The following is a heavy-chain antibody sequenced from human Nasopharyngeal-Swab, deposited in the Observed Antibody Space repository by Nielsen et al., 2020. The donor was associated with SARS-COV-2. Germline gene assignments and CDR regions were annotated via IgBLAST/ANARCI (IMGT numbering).Heavy chain of an antibody. Sequence: SETLSLTCTVSGGSISSSNYYWGWIRQPPGKGLEWIGSIYYSGSTYYNPSLKSRVTISVDTSKNQFSLKLSSVTAADTAVYYCARDHQYSSSWFGRGYNWFDPWGQGTLVTVSS. J-gene: IGHJ5*02. CDR2: IYYSGST. CDR3: ARDHQYSSSWFGRGYNWFDP. V-gene: IGHV4-39*07. D-gene: IGHD6-13*01. CDR1: GGSISSSNYY.